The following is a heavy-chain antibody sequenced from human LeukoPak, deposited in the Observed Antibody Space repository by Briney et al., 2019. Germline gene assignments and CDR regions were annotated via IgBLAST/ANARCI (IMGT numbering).Heavy chain of an antibody. D-gene: IGHD3-16*02. V-gene: IGHV4-31*03. CDR1: GGSISSDDYY. CDR3: ASRDSNQYDYVWGSYRYPTFYFDY. Sequence: SETLSLTCTVSGGSISSDDYYWGWIRQDPGKGLEWIGYRHHSGITYYHPSLKSRVAISLDTSKSQFSLELSSVTAADTAVYYCASRDSNQYDYVWGSYRYPTFYFDYWGQGTLVTVSS. J-gene: IGHJ4*02. CDR2: RHHSGIT.